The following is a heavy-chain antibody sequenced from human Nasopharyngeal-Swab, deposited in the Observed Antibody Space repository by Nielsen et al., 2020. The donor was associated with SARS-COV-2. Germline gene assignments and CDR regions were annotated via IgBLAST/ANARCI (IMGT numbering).Heavy chain of an antibody. V-gene: IGHV3-30*18. CDR1: GFTFSGYV. CDR3: ANRRGSSWHPYCFDF. Sequence: GESLKISCAASGFTFSGYVMHWVRQAPGKGLEWVAAVSNDGSNENCADSVKGRFTISRDNSKNTLYLQMNSLRAEDTAVYYCANRRGSSWHPYCFDFWGQGTLVTVSS. CDR2: VSNDGSNE. J-gene: IGHJ4*02. D-gene: IGHD6-13*01.